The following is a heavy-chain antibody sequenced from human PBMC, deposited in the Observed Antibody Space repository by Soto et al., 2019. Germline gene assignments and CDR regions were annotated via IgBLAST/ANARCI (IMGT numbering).Heavy chain of an antibody. D-gene: IGHD2-21*02. CDR2: IYSGGTT. CDR3: ARGRPGRGTDCCPIEY. Sequence: EVQLVESGGGLVQPGGSLRLSCAASGFTVSSNYMRWVRQAPGKGLESVSFIYSGGTTYYADSVKGRFTISRDCSKNTVFLQMNSLRAEDTAVYYWARGRPGRGTDCCPIEYWGQGILVIVSS. J-gene: IGHJ4*02. CDR1: GFTVSSNY. V-gene: IGHV3-66*01.